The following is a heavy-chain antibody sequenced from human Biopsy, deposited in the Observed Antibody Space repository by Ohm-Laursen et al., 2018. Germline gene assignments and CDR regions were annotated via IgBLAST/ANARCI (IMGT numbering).Heavy chain of an antibody. CDR1: GGYFSGYY. D-gene: IGHD6-19*01. Sequence: SDTLSLTCAVYGGYFSGYYWSWIRQPPGKGLEWIGEINHSGSTNYNPSLKSRVTISVDTSKNQFSLKLSSVTAADTAVYYCARGRLRAVARFDYWGQGTLVTVSS. J-gene: IGHJ4*02. CDR2: INHSGST. V-gene: IGHV4-34*01. CDR3: ARGRLRAVARFDY.